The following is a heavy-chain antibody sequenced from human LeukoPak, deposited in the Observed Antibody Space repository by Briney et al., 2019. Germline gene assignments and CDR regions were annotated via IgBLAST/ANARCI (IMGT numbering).Heavy chain of an antibody. CDR2: ISAYSGNT. Sequence: ASVKVSCKASGYTFTNYGISWVRQAPGQGLEWMGWISAYSGNTNYAQNLQGRVTMTTDTSTSTAYMELRSLRSDGTAVYYCARAPDDCDFWSGPFDYWGRGTLVTVSS. V-gene: IGHV1-18*01. CDR1: GYTFTNYG. J-gene: IGHJ4*02. D-gene: IGHD3-3*01. CDR3: ARAPDDCDFWSGPFDY.